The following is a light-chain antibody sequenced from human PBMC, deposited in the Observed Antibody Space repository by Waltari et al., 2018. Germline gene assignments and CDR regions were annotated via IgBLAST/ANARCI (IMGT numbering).Light chain of an antibody. CDR1: QSLSSW. V-gene: IGKV1-5*01. J-gene: IGKJ1*01. CDR3: QQYNSPRT. CDR2: DAS. Sequence: DIQMTQSPSTLSASVGSRVTITCRASQSLSSWLAWYQQKPGKAPKLLIYDASSLESGVPSRFSGSGSGTEFTLTISSLQPDDFATYYCQQYNSPRTFGQGTKVEIK.